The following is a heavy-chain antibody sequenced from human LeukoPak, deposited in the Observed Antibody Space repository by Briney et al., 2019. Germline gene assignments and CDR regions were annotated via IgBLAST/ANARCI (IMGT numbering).Heavy chain of an antibody. Sequence: GGSLRLSCAASGFTVSSNYMSWVRQAPGKGLEWVSVIYSGGSTYYADSVKGRFTIPRDNSKNTLYLQMNSLRAEDTAVYYCARGTSGWSPAPFDYWGQGTLVTVSS. CDR3: ARGTSGWSPAPFDY. CDR2: IYSGGST. CDR1: GFTVSSNY. V-gene: IGHV3-53*01. D-gene: IGHD6-19*01. J-gene: IGHJ4*02.